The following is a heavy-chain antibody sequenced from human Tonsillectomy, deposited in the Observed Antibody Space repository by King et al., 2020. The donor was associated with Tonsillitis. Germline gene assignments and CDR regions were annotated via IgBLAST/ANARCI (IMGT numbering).Heavy chain of an antibody. CDR1: GFTFSSHW. CDR3: ARGDGNGGSSYGY. J-gene: IGHJ4*02. V-gene: IGHV3-74*01. CDR2: INSDGSST. Sequence: VQLVESGGGLVQPGGSLRLSCAASGFTFSSHWMHWVRQAPGKGLVWVSRINSDGSSTSYADFVKGRFTSSSVNAKNTLYLQMNSLRAEDTAVYYCARGDGNGGSSYGYWGQGTLVTVSS. D-gene: IGHD2-15*01.